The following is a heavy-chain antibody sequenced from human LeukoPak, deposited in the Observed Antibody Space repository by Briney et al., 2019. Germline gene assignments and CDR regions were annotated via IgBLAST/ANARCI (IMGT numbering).Heavy chain of an antibody. CDR3: ARFGITVVRGGKYYFDY. V-gene: IGHV4-59*08. D-gene: IGHD3-10*01. Sequence: SETLSLTCTVSGGSISNYYWSWIRQPPGKGLEWIGHIYYSGTTKYNPSLKSRFTISVDTSKNQFSLMLSSVTAADTAVYYCARFGITVVRGGKYYFDYWGQGTLVTVSS. J-gene: IGHJ4*02. CDR1: GGSISNYY. CDR2: IYYSGTT.